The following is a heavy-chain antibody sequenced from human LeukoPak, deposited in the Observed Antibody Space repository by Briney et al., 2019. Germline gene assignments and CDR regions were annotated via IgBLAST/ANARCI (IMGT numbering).Heavy chain of an antibody. CDR3: AKVLSGLRYFDWLSDAFDI. D-gene: IGHD3-9*01. Sequence: GGSLRLSCAASGLTFSSYGMHWVRQPPGKGLEWAAVISYDGSNKYYADSVKGRFTISRDNSKNTLYLQMNSLRAEDTAVYYCAKVLSGLRYFDWLSDAFDIWGQGTMVTVSS. V-gene: IGHV3-30*18. CDR2: ISYDGSNK. CDR1: GLTFSSYG. J-gene: IGHJ3*02.